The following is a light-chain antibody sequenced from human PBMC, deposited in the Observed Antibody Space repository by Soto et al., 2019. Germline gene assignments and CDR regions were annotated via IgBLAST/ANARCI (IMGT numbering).Light chain of an antibody. CDR3: SSYTSSSTRV. CDR2: EVS. J-gene: IGLJ3*02. CDR1: SSDVGGYNY. Sequence: QSALTQPASVSGSPGQSITISCTGTSSDVGGYNYVSWYQQHPGKAPKLMIYEVSNRPSGVSNRFSGSKSGNTASLTISGLQAEEEADYYCSSYTSSSTRVFGGGTKVTVL. V-gene: IGLV2-14*01.